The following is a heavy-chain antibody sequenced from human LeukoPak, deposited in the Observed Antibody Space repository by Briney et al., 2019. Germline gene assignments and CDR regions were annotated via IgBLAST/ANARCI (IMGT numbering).Heavy chain of an antibody. CDR1: GFTFDDYA. Sequence: GGSLRLSCAASGFTFDDYAMHWVRQAPGKGLEWVSGISWNSGSLGYADSVKGRFTISRDNAKNSLYLQMNSLRVEDMALYYCAKEKYCSSTNCYSPGAFDIWGQGTMVTVSS. CDR2: ISWNSGSL. J-gene: IGHJ3*02. V-gene: IGHV3-9*03. CDR3: AKEKYCSSTNCYSPGAFDI. D-gene: IGHD2-2*01.